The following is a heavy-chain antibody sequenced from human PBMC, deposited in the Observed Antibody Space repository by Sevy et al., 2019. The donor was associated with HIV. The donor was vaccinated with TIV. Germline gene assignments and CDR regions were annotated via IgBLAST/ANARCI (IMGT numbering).Heavy chain of an antibody. CDR1: GFTFGDYA. D-gene: IGHD1-1*01. CDR3: TGWKGAQSIFDY. V-gene: IGHV3-49*04. CDR2: LKHKAYGGTL. J-gene: IGHJ4*02. Sequence: GGSLRLSCTGSGFTFGDYAMSWVRQAPGKGLEWVAFLKHKAYGGTLDYAASVKGRFSISRDDSNSIAHLQMNDLKTEETAIYYCTGWKGAQSIFDYWGQGALVTVSS.